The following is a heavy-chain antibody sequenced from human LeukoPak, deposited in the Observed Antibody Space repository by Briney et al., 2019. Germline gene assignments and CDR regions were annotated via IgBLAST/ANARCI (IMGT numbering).Heavy chain of an antibody. CDR3: ARGSVDTAMVSEYYFDY. V-gene: IGHV1-69*04. CDR1: GGTFSSYA. J-gene: IGHJ4*02. CDR2: IIPIFGIA. Sequence: HVASVKVSCKAFGGTFSSYAISWVRQAPGQGLEWMGRIIPIFGIANYAQKFQGRVTITADKSTSTAYMELSSLRSEDTAVYYCARGSVDTAMVSEYYFDYWGQGTLVTVSS. D-gene: IGHD5-18*01.